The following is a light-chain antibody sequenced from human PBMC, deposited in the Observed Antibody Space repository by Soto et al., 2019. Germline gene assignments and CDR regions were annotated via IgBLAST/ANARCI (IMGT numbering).Light chain of an antibody. V-gene: IGKV2-28*01. CDR3: MQALQTIT. CDR2: LGS. J-gene: IGKJ5*01. CDR1: QSLLHSNGYNY. Sequence: MVMTQSPLSLPVTPGEPASISCRSSQSLLHSNGYNYLDWYLQKPGQSPQLLIYLGSNRASGVPDRFSGSGSGTDFTLKISRVEAEDVGVYYCMQALQTITFGQGTRLEIK.